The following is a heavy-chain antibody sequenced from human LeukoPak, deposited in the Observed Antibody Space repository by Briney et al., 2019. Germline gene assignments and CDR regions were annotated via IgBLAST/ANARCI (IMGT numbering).Heavy chain of an antibody. CDR3: ARGAPFTMIVVAPSNYFDY. J-gene: IGHJ4*02. CDR1: GGSFSGYY. Sequence: SETLSLTCAVYGGSFSGYYWSWIRQPPGKGLEWIGEINHSGSTNYNPSLKSRVTISVDTSKNQFSLKLSSVTAADTAVYYCARGAPFTMIVVAPSNYFDYWGQGTLVTVSS. CDR2: INHSGST. V-gene: IGHV4-34*01. D-gene: IGHD3-22*01.